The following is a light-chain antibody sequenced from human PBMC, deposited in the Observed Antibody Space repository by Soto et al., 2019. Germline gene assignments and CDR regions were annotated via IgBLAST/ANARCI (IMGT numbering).Light chain of an antibody. J-gene: IGKJ1*01. V-gene: IGKV3-20*01. CDR3: QQYGSSPTT. CDR1: QGVRNN. CDR2: GAS. Sequence: EVVMTQSPVTLSVSPGESATLSCRASQGVRNNLAWYQQKPGQAPRLLIYGASSRATGIPDRFSGSGSGTDLTLTISRLEPEDFAVYFCQQYGSSPTTFGQGTKVDIK.